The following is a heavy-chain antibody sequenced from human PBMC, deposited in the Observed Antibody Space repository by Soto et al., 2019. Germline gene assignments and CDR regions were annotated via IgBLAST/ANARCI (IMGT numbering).Heavy chain of an antibody. CDR3: AREYSSSSSFDY. Sequence: LSLTCTVSGGSASSGSYYWSWIRQPPGKGLEWIGYIYYSGSTNYNPSLKSRVTISVDTSKNQFSLKLSSVTAADTAVYYCAREYSSSSSFDYWGQGTLVTVSS. V-gene: IGHV4-61*01. CDR2: IYYSGST. D-gene: IGHD6-6*01. CDR1: GGSASSGSYY. J-gene: IGHJ4*02.